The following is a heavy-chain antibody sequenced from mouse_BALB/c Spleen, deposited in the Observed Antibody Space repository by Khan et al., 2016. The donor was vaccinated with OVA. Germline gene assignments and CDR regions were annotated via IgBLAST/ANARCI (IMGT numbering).Heavy chain of an antibody. CDR3: ATSYFYGYYFDY. D-gene: IGHD1-1*01. V-gene: IGHV5-17*02. J-gene: IGHJ2*01. CDR2: ISGDSNTI. CDR1: GFTFSSYG. Sequence: EVQGVESGGGLVQPGGSRKLSCAASGFTFSSYGMHWVRQAPEKGLEWVAYISGDSNTIYYADTVKGRLTISRDNPKNTLFLQMTSLMSEDTARYYCATSYFYGYYFDYWGPGTTLTVSS.